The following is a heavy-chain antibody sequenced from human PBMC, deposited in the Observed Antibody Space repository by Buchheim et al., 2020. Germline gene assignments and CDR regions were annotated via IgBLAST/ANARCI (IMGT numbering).Heavy chain of an antibody. J-gene: IGHJ6*02. CDR3: ARDFQTYYDFWSGYYYYYYGMDV. CDR1: GFTFSSYW. D-gene: IGHD3-3*01. Sequence: EVQLVESGGGLVQPGGSLRLSCAASGFTFSSYWMSWVRQAPGKGLEWVANIKQDGSEKYYVDSVKGRFTISRDNAKNSLYLQMNSLRAEDTAVYYCARDFQTYYDFWSGYYYYYYGMDVWGQGTT. CDR2: IKQDGSEK. V-gene: IGHV3-7*01.